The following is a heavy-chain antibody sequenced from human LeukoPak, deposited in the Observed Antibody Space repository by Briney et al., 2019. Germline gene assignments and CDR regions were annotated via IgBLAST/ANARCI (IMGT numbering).Heavy chain of an antibody. CDR3: ARSLRYFDWLHTSYYFDY. J-gene: IGHJ4*02. CDR1: GFTFSSYW. CDR2: IKQDGSEK. D-gene: IGHD3-9*01. Sequence: GGSLRLSCAASGFTFSSYWMSWVRQAPGKGLEWVANIKQDGSEKYYVDSVKGRFTISRDNAKNSLYLQMNSLRAEDTAVYYCARSLRYFDWLHTSYYFDYWGQGTLVTGSS. V-gene: IGHV3-7*01.